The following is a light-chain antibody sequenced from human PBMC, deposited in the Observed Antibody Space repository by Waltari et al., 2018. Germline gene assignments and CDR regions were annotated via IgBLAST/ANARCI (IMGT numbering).Light chain of an antibody. Sequence: DIQMTQSPSSLSASVGDRVTITCRASQGISSWLAWYQQKPGKAPKLLIYEASSLQSGVPSRFTGSGSGADVTLTISSLQPEDFATYYCQQYNSAPWTFGQGTKVEIK. CDR2: EAS. V-gene: IGKV1-12*01. J-gene: IGKJ1*01. CDR3: QQYNSAPWT. CDR1: QGISSW.